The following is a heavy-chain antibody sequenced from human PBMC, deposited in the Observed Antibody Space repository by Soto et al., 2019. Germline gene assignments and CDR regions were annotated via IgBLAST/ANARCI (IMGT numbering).Heavy chain of an antibody. D-gene: IGHD2-15*01. Sequence: PSETLSLTSSFSGSAITDSYWSWIRQPPEKGLEWIGYIYFSGVATYNPSLKSRATMSRDTSKNEFSLKLTSVTAADTAIYYCARGDSDLAVSEAAYWGQG. CDR3: ARGDSDLAVSEAAY. J-gene: IGHJ4*02. CDR1: GSAITDSY. CDR2: IYFSGVA. V-gene: IGHV4-59*01.